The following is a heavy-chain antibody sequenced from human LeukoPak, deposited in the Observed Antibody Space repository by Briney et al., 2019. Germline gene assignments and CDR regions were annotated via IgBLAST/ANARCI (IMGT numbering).Heavy chain of an antibody. CDR2: ISAYNGNT. Sequence: ASVKVSCKASGYTFTSYGISWVRQAPGQGLEWMGWISAYNGNTNYAQKLQGRVTMTTDTSTSTAYMELRSLRSDDTAVYYCARDTPRYNNDVLAFDIWGQGTMVTVSS. V-gene: IGHV1-18*01. CDR3: ARDTPRYNNDVLAFDI. D-gene: IGHD3-10*01. J-gene: IGHJ3*02. CDR1: GYTFTSYG.